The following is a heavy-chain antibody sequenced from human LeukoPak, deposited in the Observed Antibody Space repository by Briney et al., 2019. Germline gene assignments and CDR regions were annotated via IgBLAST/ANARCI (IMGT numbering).Heavy chain of an antibody. J-gene: IGHJ3*02. V-gene: IGHV3-7*01. D-gene: IGHD3-10*01. CDR2: IKQDGSEK. CDR3: ASELWFGELVLEGAFDI. CDR1: GFTFSSYW. Sequence: PGGSLRLSCAASGFTFSSYWMSWVRQAPGKGLEWVANIKQDGSEKYYVDSVKGRFTISRDNAKNSLYLQMNSLRAEDTAVYYCASELWFGELVLEGAFDIWGQGIMVTVSS.